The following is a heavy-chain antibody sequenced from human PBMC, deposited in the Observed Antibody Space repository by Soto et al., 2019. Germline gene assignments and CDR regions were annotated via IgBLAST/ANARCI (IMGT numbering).Heavy chain of an antibody. CDR1: GYFFASYS. CDR2: LNPSVGST. D-gene: IGHD3-22*01. Sequence: QVQLVQSGAEVKKPGASVKVSCKASGYFFASYSMHWVRQAPGQGLEWMGMLNPSVGSTSYVEKFQCRVAMTRDTSTSTVYIELSSLRSEDTAVYYCARESARRYEFESSGDFDYWGQGTLVTVSS. V-gene: IGHV1-46*01. J-gene: IGHJ4*02. CDR3: ARESARRYEFESSGDFDY.